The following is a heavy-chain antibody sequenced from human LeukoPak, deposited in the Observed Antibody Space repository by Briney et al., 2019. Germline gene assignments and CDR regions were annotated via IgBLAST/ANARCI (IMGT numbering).Heavy chain of an antibody. CDR2: IRAYDGST. D-gene: IGHD6-13*01. Sequence: ASVKVSCKASGYTFTSYAINWVRQAPGPELEWMGWIRAYDGSTISAQDLQGRVTMTTDTSTTTAYMELTRLRSDDTAVYYCARDPLSSTWSPYYFTLDAWGQGTTVIVSS. CDR3: ARDPLSSTWSPYYFTLDA. CDR1: GYTFTSYA. V-gene: IGHV1-18*01. J-gene: IGHJ6*02.